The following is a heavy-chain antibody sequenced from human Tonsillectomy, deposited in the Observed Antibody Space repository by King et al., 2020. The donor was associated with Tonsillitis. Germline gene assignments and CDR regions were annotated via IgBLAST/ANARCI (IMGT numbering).Heavy chain of an antibody. CDR1: GDSVKTGTYS. CDR3: AKCHSGGTCYS. Sequence: QLQESGPGVVRPSQTLSLTCTVSGDSVKTGTYSWTWIRQAPEQGLEWIGYVHFTGNTKYNPSLKSRLTISIDTFRNHFSLKLTSVTAADTAVYYCAKCHSGGTCYSWGRGTLVTVSS. J-gene: IGHJ4*02. V-gene: IGHV4-30-4*07. CDR2: VHFTGNT. D-gene: IGHD2-15*01.